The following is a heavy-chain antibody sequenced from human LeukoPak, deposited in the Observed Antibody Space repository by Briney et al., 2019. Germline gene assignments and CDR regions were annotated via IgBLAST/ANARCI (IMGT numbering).Heavy chain of an antibody. CDR3: ARDSPPSSSGWYGNGMDV. CDR1: GGSFSGYY. CDR2: IYYSGST. J-gene: IGHJ6*01. D-gene: IGHD6-19*01. Sequence: SETLSLTCAVYGGSFSGYYWSWIRQPPGKGLEWIGYIYYSGSTNYNPSLKSRVTISVDTSKNQFSLKLSSVTAADTAVYYCARDSPPSSSGWYGNGMDVWGKGPRSPSPQ. V-gene: IGHV4-59*01.